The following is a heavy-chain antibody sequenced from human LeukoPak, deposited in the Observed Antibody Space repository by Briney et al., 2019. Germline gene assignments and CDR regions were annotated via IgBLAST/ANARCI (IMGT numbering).Heavy chain of an antibody. CDR3: AKDRGY. CDR2: ICRSGDNK. V-gene: IGHV3-23*01. CDR1: GFILSTYA. J-gene: IGHJ4*02. Sequence: PGGSLRLSCAASGFILSTYAMTWVRQAPAKGLEWVSAICRSGDNKKYADSVKGGFTISRHNSKNTLYLQMHNLRVEDTAVYYCAKDRGYWGQGTLVTVSS.